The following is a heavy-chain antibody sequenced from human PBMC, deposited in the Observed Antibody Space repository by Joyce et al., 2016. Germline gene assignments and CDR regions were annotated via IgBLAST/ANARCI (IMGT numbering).Heavy chain of an antibody. CDR1: GDTFSTHT. D-gene: IGHD3-10*01. CDR2: IIPRTGIT. CDR3: ARSYGSGSYYNPLDV. V-gene: IGHV1-69*02. Sequence: QVQWVQSGAEVKKPGYSVRVSCKASGDTFSTHTINWVRQAPGQGLEWMGRIIPRTGITKYAQKFQDRVTITADKSTTTAYMELSSLTSEDTAVYYCARSYGSGSYYNPLDVWGKGTTVTVSS. J-gene: IGHJ6*04.